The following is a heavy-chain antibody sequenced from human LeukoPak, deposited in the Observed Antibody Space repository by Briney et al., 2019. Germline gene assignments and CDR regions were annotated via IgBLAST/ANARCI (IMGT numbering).Heavy chain of an antibody. CDR1: GGSFSGYY. Sequence: SETLSLTCAVYGGSFSGYYWSWIRQPPGKGLEWIGEINHSGSTNYNPSLKSRVTISVDTSKNQFSLKLSSVTAADTAVYYCARGLPFGYYYMDVWGKGTTVTVSS. CDR3: ARGLPFGYYYMDV. V-gene: IGHV4-34*01. CDR2: INHSGST. D-gene: IGHD3-16*01. J-gene: IGHJ6*03.